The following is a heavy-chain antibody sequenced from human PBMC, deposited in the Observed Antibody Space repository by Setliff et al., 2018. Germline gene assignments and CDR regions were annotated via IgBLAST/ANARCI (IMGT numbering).Heavy chain of an antibody. CDR3: ARSSAPSVVLAADFDF. J-gene: IGHJ4*02. D-gene: IGHD3-3*01. Sequence: ASVKVSCKTSGFMFYTFGFSWVRHVPEQGFEWMGCISGYNGNTNYAQKFQDRVTVTMDTSTSTVYMELRSLRSDDTAVYYCARSSAPSVVLAADFDFWGLGTPVTVSS. V-gene: IGHV1-18*01. CDR2: ISGYNGNT. CDR1: GFMFYTFG.